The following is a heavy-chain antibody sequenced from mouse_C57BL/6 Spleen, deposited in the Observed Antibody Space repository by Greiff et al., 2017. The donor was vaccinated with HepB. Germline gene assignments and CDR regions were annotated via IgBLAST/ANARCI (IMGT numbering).Heavy chain of an antibody. V-gene: IGHV1-82*01. Sequence: QVQLKESGPELVKPGASVKISCKASGYAFSSSWMNWVKQRPGKGLEWIGRIYPGDGDTNYNGKFKGKATLTADKSSSTAYMQLSSLTSEDSAVYFCALYYSNFPFAYWGQGTLVTVSA. J-gene: IGHJ3*01. CDR1: GYAFSSSW. D-gene: IGHD2-5*01. CDR2: IYPGDGDT. CDR3: ALYYSNFPFAY.